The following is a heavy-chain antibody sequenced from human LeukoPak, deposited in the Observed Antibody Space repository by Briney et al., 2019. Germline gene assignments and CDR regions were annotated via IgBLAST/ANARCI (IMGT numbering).Heavy chain of an antibody. CDR1: GYTFTSYG. D-gene: IGHD3-3*01. Sequence: ASVKVSCKASGYTFTSYGISWVRQAPGQGLEWMGWISAYNGDTNYAQKLQGRVTMTTDTSTSTAYMELRSLRSDDTAVYYCARTNKIPIFGVVTRFDPSGEGALVSVSS. J-gene: IGHJ5*02. CDR3: ARTNKIPIFGVVTRFDP. CDR2: ISAYNGDT. V-gene: IGHV1-18*01.